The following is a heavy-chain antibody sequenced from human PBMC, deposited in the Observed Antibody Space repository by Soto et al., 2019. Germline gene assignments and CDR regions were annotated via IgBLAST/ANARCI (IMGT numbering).Heavy chain of an antibody. D-gene: IGHD3-3*01. J-gene: IGHJ3*02. Sequence: QVQLVESGGGVVQPGRSLRLSCAASGFTFSSYPMHWFPQAPGKGLEWVAVISYDGSNKYYADSVKGRFTISRYNSKNTMYLQMTSLTAYDTAVYYWAGRGITIFGVVISHGFDIWGQGTMVTVSS. V-gene: IGHV3-30-3*01. CDR2: ISYDGSNK. CDR3: AGRGITIFGVVISHGFDI. CDR1: GFTFSSYP.